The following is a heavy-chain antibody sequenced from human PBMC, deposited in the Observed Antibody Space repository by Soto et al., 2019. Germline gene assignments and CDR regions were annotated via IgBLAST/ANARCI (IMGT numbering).Heavy chain of an antibody. CDR1: GYTFTSYY. CDR2: INPSGGST. J-gene: IGHJ4*02. D-gene: IGHD4-17*01. CDR3: ARVPRTTVVTPNFLDY. V-gene: IGHV1-46*01. Sequence: ASVKVSCKASGYTFTSYYMHWVRQAPGQGLEWMGIINPSGGSTSYAQKFQGRVTMTRDTSTSTVYMELSSLRSEDTAVYYCARVPRTTVVTPNFLDYWGQGTLVTVSS.